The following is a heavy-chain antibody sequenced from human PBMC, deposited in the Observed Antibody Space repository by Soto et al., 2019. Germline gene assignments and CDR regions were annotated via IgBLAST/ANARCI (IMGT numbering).Heavy chain of an antibody. Sequence: PSETLSLTCTVSGGSISSSSYYWGWIRQPPGKGLEWIGSIYYSGSTYYNPSLKSRVTISVDTSKNQFSLKLSSVTAADTAMYYCARPIEYSSSLEAFDIWGQGTMVTVSS. J-gene: IGHJ3*02. V-gene: IGHV4-39*01. CDR3: ARPIEYSSSLEAFDI. CDR2: IYYSGST. CDR1: GGSISSSSYY. D-gene: IGHD6-6*01.